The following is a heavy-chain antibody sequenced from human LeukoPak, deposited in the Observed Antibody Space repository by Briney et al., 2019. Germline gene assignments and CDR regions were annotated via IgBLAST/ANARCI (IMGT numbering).Heavy chain of an antibody. Sequence: GASVKVSCKASGFTFTSSAVQWVRQARGQRLEWMGGIIPIFGTANYAQKFQGRVTITADESTSTAYMELSSLRSEDTAVYYCASGYSGSYGTTFDIWGQGTMVTVSS. D-gene: IGHD1-26*01. CDR2: IIPIFGTA. CDR3: ASGYSGSYGTTFDI. CDR1: GFTFTSSA. V-gene: IGHV1-69*13. J-gene: IGHJ3*02.